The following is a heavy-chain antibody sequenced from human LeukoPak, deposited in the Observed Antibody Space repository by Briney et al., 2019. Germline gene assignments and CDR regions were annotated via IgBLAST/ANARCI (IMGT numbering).Heavy chain of an antibody. J-gene: IGHJ4*02. CDR1: GFTFSSYG. D-gene: IGHD2-21*01. Sequence: GGSLRLSCAASGFTFSSYGMHWVRQAPGKGLEWVAVISYDGSNKYYADSVKGRFTISRDNSKNTLYLQMNSLRADDTAVYYCAKRAASCGGDCYDYWGQGTLVTVSS. CDR2: ISYDGSNK. CDR3: AKRAASCGGDCYDY. V-gene: IGHV3-30*18.